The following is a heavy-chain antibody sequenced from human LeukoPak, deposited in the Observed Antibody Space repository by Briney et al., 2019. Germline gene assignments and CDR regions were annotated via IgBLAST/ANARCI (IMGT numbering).Heavy chain of an antibody. CDR2: INHSGST. Sequence: PSETLSLTCAVYGGSFSGYYWSWIRQPPGKGLEWIGEINHSGSTNYNPSLKSRVTISVDTSKNQFSLKLSSVTAADTAVYYCARLPYHYDFWSGYDTDYWGQGTLVTVSS. CDR3: ARLPYHYDFWSGYDTDY. J-gene: IGHJ4*02. CDR1: GGSFSGYY. V-gene: IGHV4-34*01. D-gene: IGHD3-3*01.